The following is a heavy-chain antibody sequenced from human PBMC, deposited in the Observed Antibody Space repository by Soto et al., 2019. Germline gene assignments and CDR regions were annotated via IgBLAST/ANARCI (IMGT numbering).Heavy chain of an antibody. CDR1: GDSVSTDRTA. J-gene: IGHJ4*02. CDR2: TYYRSQWYN. Sequence: PSQTLSLTCAISGDSVSTDRTAWNWIRLSPSRGLEWLGRTYYRSQWYNDYAVSVKSRITINPDTSRNHFSLQLDSMTPEDTAVYYCAREKVVNDWGALDYWGQGTLVTVSS. CDR3: AREKVVNDWGALDY. D-gene: IGHD1-26*01. V-gene: IGHV6-1*01.